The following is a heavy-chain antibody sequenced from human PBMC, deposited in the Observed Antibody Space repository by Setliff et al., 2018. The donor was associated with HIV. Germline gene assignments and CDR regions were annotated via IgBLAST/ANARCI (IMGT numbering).Heavy chain of an antibody. CDR1: GDTFRMDT. Sequence: SVKVSCKASGDTFRMDTISWLRQAPGHGPEWMGGIVAAFGSTTYAQKFQGRVRITADASTSTVYMELRSLTPEDTAVYYCARDGSGILRGTFDIWGQGTLGTVSS. J-gene: IGHJ3*02. CDR2: IVAAFGST. V-gene: IGHV1-69*13. CDR3: ARDGSGILRGTFDI. D-gene: IGHD3-10*01.